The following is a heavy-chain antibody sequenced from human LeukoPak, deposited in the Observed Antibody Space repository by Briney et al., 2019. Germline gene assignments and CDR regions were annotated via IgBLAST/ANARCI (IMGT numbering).Heavy chain of an antibody. CDR3: AKDLGMAASAFPLDY. CDR1: GFTFTNYG. Sequence: GGSLRLSCAASGFTFTNYGMNWVRQAPGKGLEWVSSISNSGSNTHYADAVKSRFTISRDNSKNTLYLQMNSLRAEDTAVYYCAKDLGMAASAFPLDYWGQGTLVTVSS. V-gene: IGHV3-23*01. CDR2: ISNSGSNT. D-gene: IGHD6-13*01. J-gene: IGHJ4*02.